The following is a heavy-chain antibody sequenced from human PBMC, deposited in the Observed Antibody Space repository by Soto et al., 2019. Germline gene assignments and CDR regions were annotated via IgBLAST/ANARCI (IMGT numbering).Heavy chain of an antibody. Sequence: GASVKVSCKASGYTFTNYGFSWVRQAPGQGLEWMGWISAYNGNIEYAQKFQGRVTMTTETSTSTAYMELRSLRSDDTAVYYCARETSWAYFQHWGQGTLVTVSS. J-gene: IGHJ1*01. V-gene: IGHV1-18*01. CDR2: ISAYNGNI. CDR3: ARETSWAYFQH. CDR1: GYTFTNYG. D-gene: IGHD2-2*01.